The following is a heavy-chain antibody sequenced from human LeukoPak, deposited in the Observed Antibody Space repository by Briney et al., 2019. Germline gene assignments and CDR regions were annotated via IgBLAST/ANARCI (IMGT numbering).Heavy chain of an antibody. J-gene: IGHJ6*02. V-gene: IGHV1-69*13. CDR2: IIPIFGTA. CDR3: ARGGYDFWSGYYNANASSYYYGMDV. CDR1: GGTFSSYA. D-gene: IGHD3-3*01. Sequence: ASVKVSCKASGGTFSSYAISWVRQAPGQGLEWMGGIIPIFGTANYAQKFQGRVTITADESTSTAYMELSSLRSEDTAVYYCARGGYDFWSGYYNANASSYYYGMDVWGQGTTVTVSS.